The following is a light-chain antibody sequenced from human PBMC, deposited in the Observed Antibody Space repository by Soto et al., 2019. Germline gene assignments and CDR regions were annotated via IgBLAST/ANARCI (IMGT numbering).Light chain of an antibody. V-gene: IGKV1-12*02. J-gene: IGKJ3*01. CDR2: AAS. CDR1: QDIRSW. Sequence: DIQMTQSPSSVSASVGDRVTITCRASQDIRSWLAWYQQKPGDAPKLLIYAASSLQTGVPSRFSGSGSGTDFTLTISSLQPEDFATYFCQQANSFPFTFGPGTQVEIK. CDR3: QQANSFPFT.